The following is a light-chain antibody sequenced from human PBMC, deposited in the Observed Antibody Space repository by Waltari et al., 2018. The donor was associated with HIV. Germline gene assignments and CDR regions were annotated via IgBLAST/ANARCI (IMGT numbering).Light chain of an antibody. V-gene: IGLV2-14*03. Sequence: QSVLPHPAPVSGAPGHPTTISCTGTPCDFGDYNYVSWYQQLPGKAPKLVIYDVTQRPSGISHRFSGSRSGTTASLTIAGLQAEDEADYYCSSYARNSPWLFGGGTKLTVL. CDR1: PCDFGDYNY. CDR3: SSYARNSPWL. CDR2: DVT. J-gene: IGLJ2*01.